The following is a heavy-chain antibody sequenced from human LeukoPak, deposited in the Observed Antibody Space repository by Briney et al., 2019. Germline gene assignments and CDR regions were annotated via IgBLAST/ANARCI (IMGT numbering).Heavy chain of an antibody. D-gene: IGHD4-17*01. CDR1: GGSVSDYY. CDR3: ARAGYGDYATDAFDI. CDR2: IYHTGST. V-gene: IGHV4-59*02. J-gene: IGHJ3*02. Sequence: SETLSLTCTISGGSVSDYYWSWIRQSPGKGLEWIGYIYHTGSTSYSPSLKSRVTISVDKSKNQFSLKLSSVTAADTAVYYCARAGYGDYATDAFDIWGQGTMVTVSS.